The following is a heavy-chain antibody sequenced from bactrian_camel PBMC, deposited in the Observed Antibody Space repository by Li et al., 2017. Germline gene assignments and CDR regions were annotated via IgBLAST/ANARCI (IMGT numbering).Heavy chain of an antibody. D-gene: IGHD3*01. CDR2: IDTAVGKI. Sequence: QVQLVESGGGSVQAGGSLRLSCVVSGYTYRNRCMGWFHQAPGTEREDLEAVAAIDTAVGKIFYTDSEKGRFTISRDNAENTLTLQMDSLKPEDTAMYYCAAGLSSSLAGCRDMSKDGLPFSGQGTQVTVS. J-gene: IGHJ4*01. CDR1: GYTYRNRC. V-gene: IGHV3S54*01.